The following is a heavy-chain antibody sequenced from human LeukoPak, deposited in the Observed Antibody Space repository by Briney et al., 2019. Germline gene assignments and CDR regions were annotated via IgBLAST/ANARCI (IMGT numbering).Heavy chain of an antibody. CDR1: GFTFDDYA. Sequence: GRSLRLSCAASGFTFDDYAMHWVRQAPGKGLEWVSGISWNSGGIDYADSVKGRFTISRDNAKNSLYLQMNSLRAEDTALYYCAKGGVPAATGDDAFDIWGQGTMVTVSS. J-gene: IGHJ3*02. CDR3: AKGGVPAATGDDAFDI. V-gene: IGHV3-9*01. CDR2: ISWNSGGI. D-gene: IGHD2-2*01.